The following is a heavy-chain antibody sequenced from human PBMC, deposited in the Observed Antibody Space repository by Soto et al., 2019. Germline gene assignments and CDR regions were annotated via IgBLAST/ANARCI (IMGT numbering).Heavy chain of an antibody. D-gene: IGHD2-15*01. CDR1: GGSFSGYY. CDR2: INHSGST. CDR3: ARGGYCSGGSCYSYCYYYYMDV. J-gene: IGHJ6*03. Sequence: SETLSLTCAVYGGSFSGYYWSWIRQPPGKGLEWIGEINHSGSTNYNPSLKSRVTISVDTSKNQFSLKLSSVTAADTAVYYCARGGYCSGGSCYSYCYYYYMDVWGKGTTVTVSS. V-gene: IGHV4-34*01.